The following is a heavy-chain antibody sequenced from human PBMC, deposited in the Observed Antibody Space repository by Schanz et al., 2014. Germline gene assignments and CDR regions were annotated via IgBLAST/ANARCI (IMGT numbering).Heavy chain of an antibody. CDR2: ISDSGDTA. CDR3: AKSLESCPGGRCSRGYFDY. D-gene: IGHD2-8*02. CDR1: GFTFSAYA. J-gene: IGHJ4*02. Sequence: EVKMVESGGGLVKPGGSLRLSCAASGFTFSAYAMSWVRQAPGKGLEWVSLISDSGDTAYYADSVKGRFTISRDNFKGALYLQMSSLRAEDTAVYYCAKSLESCPGGRCSRGYFDYWGQGTLVTVSS. V-gene: IGHV3-23*04.